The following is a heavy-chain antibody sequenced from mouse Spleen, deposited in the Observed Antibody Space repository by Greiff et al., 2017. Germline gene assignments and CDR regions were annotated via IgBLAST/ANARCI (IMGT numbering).Heavy chain of an antibody. CDR2: IFPGTGTT. V-gene: IGHV1S132*01. CDR3: ARSGGQGAMDY. D-gene: IGHD3-1*01. CDR1: GYTFTSYW. J-gene: IGHJ4*01. Sequence: QVQLKESGAELVKPGASVKLSCKTSGYTFTSYWIQWVKQRPGQGLGWIGEIFPGTGTTYYNEKFKGKATLTIDTSSSTAYMQLSSLTSEDSAVYFCARSGGQGAMDYWGQGTSVTVSS.